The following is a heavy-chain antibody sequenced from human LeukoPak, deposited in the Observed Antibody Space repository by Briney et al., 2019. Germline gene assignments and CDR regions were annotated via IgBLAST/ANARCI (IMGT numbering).Heavy chain of an antibody. J-gene: IGHJ4*02. CDR3: AKGGEICSGGSCSPGY. CDR2: LSSDGSNK. CDR1: GFIFSSYG. D-gene: IGHD2-15*01. V-gene: IGHV3-30*18. Sequence: SGGSLRLSRAASGFIFSSYGMHWVRQAPGKGLEGVAVLSSDGSNKYYTDSVKGRFTISRDNSKDTLYLQMNSLRVEDTALYYCAKGGEICSGGSCSPGYWGQGTLVTVSS.